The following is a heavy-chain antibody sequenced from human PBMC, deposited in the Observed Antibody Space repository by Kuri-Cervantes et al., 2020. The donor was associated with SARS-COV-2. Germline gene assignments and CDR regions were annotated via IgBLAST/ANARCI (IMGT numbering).Heavy chain of an antibody. CDR1: GVSVSGGTYY. CDR2: IYYSGST. Sequence: SKTLSLTCAVSGVSVSGGTYYWSWIRQPPGKGLEWIGYIYYSGSTNYNPSLKSRVTISVDTSKNQFSLKLSSVTAADTAVYYCAREEQQLVLVGAFDIWGQGTMVTVSS. D-gene: IGHD6-13*01. J-gene: IGHJ3*02. CDR3: AREEQQLVLVGAFDI. V-gene: IGHV4-61*01.